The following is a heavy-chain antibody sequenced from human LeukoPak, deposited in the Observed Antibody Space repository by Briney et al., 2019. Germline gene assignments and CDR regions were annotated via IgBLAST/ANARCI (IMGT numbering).Heavy chain of an antibody. Sequence: PSETLSLTCTVSGDSFSSVTDYWAWIRQPPGKGLEWIASGDYSGGTYYNPSLESRVAISADMSKNQFSLKLTSVTGAETAVYYCAGERGEEYSSGWYKRNYFDNWGQGIRVSVSS. CDR1: GDSFSSVTDY. V-gene: IGHV4-39*07. D-gene: IGHD6-19*01. J-gene: IGHJ4*02. CDR2: GDYSGGT. CDR3: AGERGEEYSSGWYKRNYFDN.